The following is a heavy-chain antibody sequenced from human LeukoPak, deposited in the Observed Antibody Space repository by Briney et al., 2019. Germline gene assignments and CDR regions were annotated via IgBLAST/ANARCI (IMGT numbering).Heavy chain of an antibody. CDR2: INPNSGGT. J-gene: IGHJ4*02. D-gene: IGHD2-15*01. Sequence: GASVKVSCKASGYTFTGYYMHWVRQAPGQGLEWMGWINPNSGGTNYAQKFQGRVTMTRDTSISTAYMELSRLRSDDTAVYYCAVGYCSGGSCSEFDYWGQGTLVTVSS. CDR3: AVGYCSGGSCSEFDY. CDR1: GYTFTGYY. V-gene: IGHV1-2*02.